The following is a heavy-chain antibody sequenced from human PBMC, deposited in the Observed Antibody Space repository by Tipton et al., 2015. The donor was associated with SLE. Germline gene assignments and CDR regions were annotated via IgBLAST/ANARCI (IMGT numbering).Heavy chain of an antibody. CDR1: GYSISSGYY. CDR3: ARAGRAWNLFDY. V-gene: IGHV4-38-2*02. CDR2: IYHSGGT. Sequence: TLSLTCTVSGYSISSGYYWGWIRQPPGKGLEWIGSIYHSGGTYYNPSLKSRVTISVDTSKNQFSLKLRSVTAADTAVYYCARAGRAWNLFDYWGQGTLVTVSS. J-gene: IGHJ4*02. D-gene: IGHD1-1*01.